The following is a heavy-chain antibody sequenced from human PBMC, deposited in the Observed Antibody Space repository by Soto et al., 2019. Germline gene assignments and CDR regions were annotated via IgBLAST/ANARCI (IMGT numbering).Heavy chain of an antibody. V-gene: IGHV4-59*08. D-gene: IGHD2-21*02. J-gene: IGHJ4*02. Sequence: QVQLEESGPGLVKPSETLSLTCTVSGVSISSYYWTWIRQPPGKGLEWIAFIYYGGSINYNPSLKSRVAISVDTSKNPFSLNLNAVTAADTAVYDCARPGRDCGPLEYWGQGTRVTVSS. CDR2: IYYGGSI. CDR1: GVSISSYY. CDR3: ARPGRDCGPLEY.